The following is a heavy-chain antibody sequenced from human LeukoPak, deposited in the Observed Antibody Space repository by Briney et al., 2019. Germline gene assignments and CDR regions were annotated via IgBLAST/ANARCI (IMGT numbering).Heavy chain of an antibody. CDR1: GYTFTSYA. Sequence: ASVKVSCKASGYTFTSYAMNWVRQASGQGLEWMGWMSPKSGKTGYAQKFQGRVTITRDTSISTAYMELSSLTSEDTAVYYCARTPPRGLIDYWGQGTLVTVSS. V-gene: IGHV1-8*02. D-gene: IGHD3-16*01. CDR2: MSPKSGKT. CDR3: ARTPPRGLIDY. J-gene: IGHJ4*02.